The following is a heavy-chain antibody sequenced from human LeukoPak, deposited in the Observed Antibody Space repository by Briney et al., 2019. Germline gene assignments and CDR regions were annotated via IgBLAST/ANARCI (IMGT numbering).Heavy chain of an antibody. V-gene: IGHV3-21*01. CDR2: ISSSSSYI. D-gene: IGHD6-13*01. CDR1: GFTFSSYS. J-gene: IGHJ6*03. Sequence: GGSLRLSCAASGFTFSSYSMNWVRQAPGKGLEWVSSISSSSSYIHYADSVKGRFTISRDNAKNSLYLQMSSLRAEDTAVYYCARGLMQQLVYYYYYYMDVWGKGTTVTVSS. CDR3: ARGLMQQLVYYYYYYMDV.